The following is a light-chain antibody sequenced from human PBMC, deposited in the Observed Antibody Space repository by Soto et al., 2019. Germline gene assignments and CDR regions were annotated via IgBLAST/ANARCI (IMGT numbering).Light chain of an antibody. CDR3: QQYGSSSWT. V-gene: IGKV3-20*01. CDR1: QSVSSIY. J-gene: IGKJ1*01. Sequence: EIVLTQSPGTLSLSPGERATLSCRASQSVSSIYLAWYQHKPGQAPRLLIYGASSRATGIPDRFSGSGSGTDFSLTNSRLEHEDFAVYYCQQYGSSSWTFGRGTTVEIK. CDR2: GAS.